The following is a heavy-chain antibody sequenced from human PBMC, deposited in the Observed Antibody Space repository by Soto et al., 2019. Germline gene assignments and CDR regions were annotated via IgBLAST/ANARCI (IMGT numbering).Heavy chain of an antibody. CDR1: GGSISSSSYY. V-gene: IGHV4-39*01. CDR2: IYYSGST. Sequence: QLQLQESGPGLVKPSETLSLTCTVSGGSISSSSYYWGWIRQPPGKGLEWIGSIYYSGSTYYNPSLKSRVTMSVDTSKNQFSLKLSSVTAADAAVYYYARHRLGILPEAGSDYWYFDLWGRGTLVTVSS. J-gene: IGHJ2*01. CDR3: ARHRLGILPEAGSDYWYFDL. D-gene: IGHD7-27*01.